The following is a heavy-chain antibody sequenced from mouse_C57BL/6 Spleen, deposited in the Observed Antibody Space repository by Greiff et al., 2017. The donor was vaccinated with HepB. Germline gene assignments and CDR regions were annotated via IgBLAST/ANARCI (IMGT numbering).Heavy chain of an antibody. V-gene: IGHV7-3*01. CDR2: IRNKANGYTT. J-gene: IGHJ4*01. CDR1: GFTFTDYY. D-gene: IGHD1-1*01. Sequence: DVQLVESGGGLVQPGGSLSLSCAASGFTFTDYYMSWVRQPPGKALEWLGFIRNKANGYTTEYSASVKGRFTISRDNSQSILYLQMNALRAEDSATYYCARYASRHYVVYARDYWGQGTSVTVSS. CDR3: ARYASRHYVVYARDY.